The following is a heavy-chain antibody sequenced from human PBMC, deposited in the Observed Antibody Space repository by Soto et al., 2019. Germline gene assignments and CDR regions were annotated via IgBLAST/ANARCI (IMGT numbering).Heavy chain of an antibody. J-gene: IGHJ4*02. Sequence: QLQLQESGPGLVKPSETLSLTCTVSGGSISSRSCYWGWIRQAPGKGLEWIGSFCYSGSTYYNPSLTSRVTISVNTSKNQFSLRLSSVPAADTAVYYCATYGLWSYRYFDYWGQGTLVTVSS. CDR2: FCYSGST. CDR1: GGSISSRSCY. CDR3: ATYGLWSYRYFDY. V-gene: IGHV4-39*01. D-gene: IGHD3-16*02.